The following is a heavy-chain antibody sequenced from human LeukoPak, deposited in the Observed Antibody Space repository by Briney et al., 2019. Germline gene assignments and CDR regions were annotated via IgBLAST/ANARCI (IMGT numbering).Heavy chain of an antibody. CDR3: ARGGRGSAAVVAPRSFDI. V-gene: IGHV3-53*01. Sequence: GGSLRLSCAASGFTFSSYAVHWVRQAPGKGLEWVSVTYTGGNSYYAGSVQGRFIISRDISKNTLYLQMNNLRAEDSALYYCARGGRGSAAVVAPRSFDIWGQGTMVTVS. CDR2: TYTGGNS. D-gene: IGHD2-2*01. J-gene: IGHJ3*02. CDR1: GFTFSSYA.